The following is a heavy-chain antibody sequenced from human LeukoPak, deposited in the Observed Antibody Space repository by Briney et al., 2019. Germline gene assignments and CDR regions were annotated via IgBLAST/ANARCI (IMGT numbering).Heavy chain of an antibody. CDR3: AKDHAYCSSTSCYVDYFDY. D-gene: IGHD2-2*01. V-gene: IGHV3-30*04. CDR2: ISNDGTYK. Sequence: PGGSLRLSCAASGFTFSSYAMHWVRQAPDKGLEYVAVISNDGTYKYYGASVKGRFTISRDNSKNTLYLQMNSLRAEDTAVYYCAKDHAYCSSTSCYVDYFDYWGQGTLVTVSS. J-gene: IGHJ4*02. CDR1: GFTFSSYA.